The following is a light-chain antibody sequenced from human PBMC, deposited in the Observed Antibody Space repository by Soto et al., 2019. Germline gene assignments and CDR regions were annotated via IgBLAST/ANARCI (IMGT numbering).Light chain of an antibody. J-gene: IGKJ1*01. V-gene: IGKV3-20*01. CDR2: GAS. CDR3: QQSGSSRWT. CDR1: QSVDSSN. Sequence: MVCTQVSGTLALSSGERSNLSGRASQSVDSSNLAWYQQKPGQDPRLLIYGASSRATGIAARFSGSGSGTDFNLTISRLETEDCAVYERQQSGSSRWTVGQVTK.